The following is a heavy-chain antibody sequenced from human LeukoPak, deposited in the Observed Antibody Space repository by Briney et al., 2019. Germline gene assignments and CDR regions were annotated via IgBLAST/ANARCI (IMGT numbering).Heavy chain of an antibody. CDR2: ISSNGGST. Sequence: GGSLRLSCAASGFTFSSYAMHWVRQAPGKGLEYVSAISSNGGSTYYANSVKGRFTISRDNSKNTLYLQMGSLRAEDMAVYYCARVGLIVGATFDYWGQGTLVTVSS. CDR3: ARVGLIVGATFDY. CDR1: GFTFSSYA. V-gene: IGHV3-64*01. D-gene: IGHD1-26*01. J-gene: IGHJ4*02.